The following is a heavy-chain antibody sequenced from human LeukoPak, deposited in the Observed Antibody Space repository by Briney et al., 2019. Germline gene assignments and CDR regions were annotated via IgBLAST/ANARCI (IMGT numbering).Heavy chain of an antibody. J-gene: IGHJ5*02. CDR3: ARDNSVRDEAWWFYP. Sequence: PSETLSLTCTVSGGTISSYYWSWIRQPPGKGLEWIGYIYYSGGTNYNPSLKSRVTISVDTSKNQFSLKLSSVTAADTAVYYCARDNSVRDEAWWFYPWGQGTLVTVSS. V-gene: IGHV4-59*01. D-gene: IGHD3-10*01. CDR2: IYYSGGT. CDR1: GGTISSYY.